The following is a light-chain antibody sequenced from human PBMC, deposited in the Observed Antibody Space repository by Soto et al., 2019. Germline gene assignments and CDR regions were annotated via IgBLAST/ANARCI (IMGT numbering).Light chain of an antibody. V-gene: IGKV3-11*01. CDR1: QSVSSY. CDR2: DAS. J-gene: IGKJ5*01. Sequence: DIVLTQSPGTLSLSPGERATLSFRASQSVSSYLAWYQQKPGQAPRLLIYDASNRATGIPARFSGSGSGTDFTLTISSLEPEDFAVYYCQQRSNWPITFGQGTRLEIK. CDR3: QQRSNWPIT.